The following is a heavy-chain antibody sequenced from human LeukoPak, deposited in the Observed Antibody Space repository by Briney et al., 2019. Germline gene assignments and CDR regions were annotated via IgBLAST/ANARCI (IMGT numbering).Heavy chain of an antibody. CDR1: GGSFSGYY. J-gene: IGHJ3*02. D-gene: IGHD2-15*01. CDR3: ARLITVVDDAFDI. Sequence: SSETLSLTCAVYGGSFSGYYWSWIRQPPGKGLEWIGEINHSGSTNYNPPLKSRVTISVDTSKNQFSLKLSSVTAADTAVYYCARLITVVDDAFDIWGQGTMVTVSS. CDR2: INHSGST. V-gene: IGHV4-34*01.